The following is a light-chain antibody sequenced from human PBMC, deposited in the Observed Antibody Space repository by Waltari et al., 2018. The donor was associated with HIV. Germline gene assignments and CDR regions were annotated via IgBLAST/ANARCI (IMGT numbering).Light chain of an antibody. V-gene: IGKV2-24*01. J-gene: IGKJ2*03. CDR3: MQSTQFPHS. CDR2: TIS. CDR1: QSLEHSDGSTY. Sequence: DIVLTQTPLSSPVTLGQPASMSCRSSQSLEHSDGSTYLSWLPQRPGQPPRFLIYTISKRFSGVPDRFSVSGAGTDFTLKISRVEAEDVGVYYCMQSTQFPHSFGQGTRLEIK.